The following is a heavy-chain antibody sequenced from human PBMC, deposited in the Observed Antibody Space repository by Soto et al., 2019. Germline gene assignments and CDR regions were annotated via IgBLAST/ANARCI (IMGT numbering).Heavy chain of an antibody. CDR2: ISSSSSTI. J-gene: IGHJ4*02. V-gene: IGHV3-48*02. D-gene: IGHD3-10*01. CDR3: AREVGDYYGSGTQGPFGY. CDR1: GFTFSSYS. Sequence: GGSLRLSCAASGFTFSSYSMNWVRQAPGKGLEWVSYISSSSSTIYYADSVKGRFTISRDNAKNSLYLQMNSLRDEDTAVYYCAREVGDYYGSGTQGPFGYWGQGTLVTVSS.